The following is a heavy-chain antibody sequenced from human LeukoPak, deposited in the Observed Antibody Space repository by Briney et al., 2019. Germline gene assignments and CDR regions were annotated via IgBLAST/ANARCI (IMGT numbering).Heavy chain of an antibody. V-gene: IGHV3-7*01. CDR1: GYTFSSYW. Sequence: PGGSLRFSCAGSGYTFSSYWMSWVRQAPGKGLEWVANIKQGGSEKYYVDSVKGRFTISRDNAKNSLYLQMNSLRAEDTAVYYCARDLRDCSGGRCYSYYYYMDVWGKGTTVTISS. CDR3: ARDLRDCSGGRCYSYYYYMDV. CDR2: IKQGGSEK. J-gene: IGHJ6*03. D-gene: IGHD2-15*01.